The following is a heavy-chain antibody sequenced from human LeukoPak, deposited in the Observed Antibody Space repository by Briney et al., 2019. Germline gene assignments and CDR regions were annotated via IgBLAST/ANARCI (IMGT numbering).Heavy chain of an antibody. J-gene: IGHJ4*02. CDR3: ARGVYADFWSGYYGGYFDY. V-gene: IGHV4-39*07. D-gene: IGHD3-3*01. Sequence: SETLSLTCTVSGGSISTSNYYWGWIRQPPGKGLEWIGNIFYSGITYYSPSLKSRVTISVDTSKTQFSLKLSSVTAADTAVYYCARGVYADFWSGYYGGYFDYWGQGTLVTVSS. CDR2: IFYSGIT. CDR1: GGSISTSNYY.